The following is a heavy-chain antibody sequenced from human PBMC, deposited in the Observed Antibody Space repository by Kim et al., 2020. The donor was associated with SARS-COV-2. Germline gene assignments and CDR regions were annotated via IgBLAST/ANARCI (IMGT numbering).Heavy chain of an antibody. V-gene: IGHV4-30-4*01. CDR3: ARGQYYYDSSSLVPPSFNWFDP. D-gene: IGHD3-22*01. J-gene: IGHJ5*02. Sequence: SETLSLTCTVSGGSISSGDYYWSWIRQPPGKGLEWIGYIYYSGSTYYNPSLKSRVTISVDTSKNQFSLKLSSVTDADTAVYYCARGQYYYDSSSLVPPSFNWFDPWGQGTLVTVSS. CDR1: GGSISSGDYY. CDR2: IYYSGST.